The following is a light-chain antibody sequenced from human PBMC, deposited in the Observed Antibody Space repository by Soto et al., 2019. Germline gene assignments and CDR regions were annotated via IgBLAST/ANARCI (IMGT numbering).Light chain of an antibody. CDR1: QSISSW. V-gene: IGKV1-5*01. CDR3: QQYNSYSPWT. J-gene: IGKJ1*01. CDR2: DAS. Sequence: DIQMTQSPSTLSASLGDRVTITCRGSQSISSWLAWYQQKPGKAPKLLIYDASSLESGVPSRFSGSGSGTEFTLTISSLQPDDFATYYCQQYNSYSPWTCGQGTKVDI.